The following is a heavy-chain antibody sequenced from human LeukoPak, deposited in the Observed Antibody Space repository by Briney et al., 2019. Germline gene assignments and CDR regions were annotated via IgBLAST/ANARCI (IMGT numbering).Heavy chain of an antibody. J-gene: IGHJ4*02. V-gene: IGHV4-39*07. Sequence: PSETLSLTCTVSGGSISSSSYYWGWIRQPPGKGLEWIGSIYYSGSTYYNPSLKSRVTISVDTSKNQFSLKLSSVTAADTAVYYCARAEYSSIFPFDYWGQGTLVTVSS. CDR3: ARAEYSSIFPFDY. CDR2: IYYSGST. CDR1: GGSISSSSYY. D-gene: IGHD6-6*01.